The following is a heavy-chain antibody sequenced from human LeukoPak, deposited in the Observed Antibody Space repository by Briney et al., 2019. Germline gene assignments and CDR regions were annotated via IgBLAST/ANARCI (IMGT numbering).Heavy chain of an antibody. CDR1: GGSISSYY. V-gene: IGHV4-59*01. CDR3: ARVGGTNYYYYGMDV. J-gene: IGHJ6*02. CDR2: IYDSGST. Sequence: PSETLSLTCTVSGGSISSYYWSWIRQPPGKGLEWKGYIYDSGSTNYNPSLKSRVTISVDTSKNQFSLKLGSVTAADTAVYYCARVGGTNYYYYGMDVWGQGTTVTVSS. D-gene: IGHD1-1*01.